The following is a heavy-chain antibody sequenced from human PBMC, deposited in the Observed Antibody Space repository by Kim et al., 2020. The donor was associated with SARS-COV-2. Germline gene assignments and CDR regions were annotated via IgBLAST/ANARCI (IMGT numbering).Heavy chain of an antibody. CDR1: GYTFTGYY. Sequence: ASVKVSCKASGYTFTGYYMHWVRQAPGQGLEWMGRINPNSGGTNYAQKFQGRVTMTRDTSISTAYMEQSRLRSADTAVYYCSRVNRGYDSWSFAYWAQGT. CDR3: SRVNRGYDSWSFAY. V-gene: IGHV1-2*06. J-gene: IGHJ4*02. CDR2: INPNSGGT. D-gene: IGHD3-3*01.